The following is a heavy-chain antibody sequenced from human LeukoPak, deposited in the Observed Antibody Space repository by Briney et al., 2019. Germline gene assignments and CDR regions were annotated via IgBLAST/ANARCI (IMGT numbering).Heavy chain of an antibody. Sequence: KPGGSLRLSCAASGFTFSSYSMNWVRQAPGKGLEWVSSISSSSYIYYADSVKGRFTISRDNAKNSLYLQMNSLRAEDTAVYYCARGITMIVVASRVVGAFDIWGQGTMVTVSS. V-gene: IGHV3-21*01. D-gene: IGHD3-22*01. CDR3: ARGITMIVVASRVVGAFDI. CDR2: ISSSSYI. CDR1: GFTFSSYS. J-gene: IGHJ3*02.